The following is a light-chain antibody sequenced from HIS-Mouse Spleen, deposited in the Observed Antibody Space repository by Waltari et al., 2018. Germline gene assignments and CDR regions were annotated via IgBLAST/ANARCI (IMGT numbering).Light chain of an antibody. CDR3: CSYAGSYTYVV. J-gene: IGLJ2*01. CDR2: DVS. Sequence: QSALTQPRSVSGSPGQSVTISCTGTSSDVGGYNYVPLYQQHPGKPPKLMIYDVSKRPAGVPDRFSGSKSGNTASLTISGLQAEDEADYYCCSYAGSYTYVVFGGGTKLTVL. V-gene: IGLV2-11*01. CDR1: SSDVGGYNY.